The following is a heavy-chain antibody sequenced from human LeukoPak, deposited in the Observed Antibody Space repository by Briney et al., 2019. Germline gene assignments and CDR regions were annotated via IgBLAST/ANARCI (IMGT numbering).Heavy chain of an antibody. CDR1: GYTFTSYG. CDR3: TRELSGDFGNY. V-gene: IGHV1-18*01. J-gene: IGHJ4*02. Sequence: ASVKVSCKASGYTFTSYGISWVRQAPGQGLEWMGWISAYNGNTNYAQKLQGRVTMTTDTSTSTAYMELRDLRSDDTAVHYCTRELSGDFGNYWGQGTLVTVSS. D-gene: IGHD2-21*02. CDR2: ISAYNGNT.